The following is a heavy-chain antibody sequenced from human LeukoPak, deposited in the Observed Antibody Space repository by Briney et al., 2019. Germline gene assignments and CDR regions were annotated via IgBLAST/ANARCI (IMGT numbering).Heavy chain of an antibody. Sequence: PGGSLRLSCAASGFTFSSHWMSWVRQAPGKGLEWVAHIRQDGNEKPYMESVRGRFTISRDNTKNSMYLQMDSLRDEDTAVYYCARAGRSFYGGSSDYWGQGTLVTVSS. CDR1: GFTFSSHW. D-gene: IGHD4-23*01. V-gene: IGHV3-7*01. CDR3: ARAGRSFYGGSSDY. CDR2: IRQDGNEK. J-gene: IGHJ4*02.